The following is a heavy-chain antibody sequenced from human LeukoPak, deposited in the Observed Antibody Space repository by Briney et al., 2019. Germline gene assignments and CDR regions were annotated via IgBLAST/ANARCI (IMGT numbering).Heavy chain of an antibody. CDR3: ARQRRSSGWPNDY. V-gene: IGHV5-51*01. Sequence: GESLKISCKGSGYSFTSYWIAWVRQMPGKGLEWMGIIYPDDSDTRYSPSFQGQVTITTDKSISTAYLQWSSLKPSDNAMYYCARQRRSSGWPNDYWGQGTLVTVSS. CDR2: IYPDDSDT. CDR1: GYSFTSYW. D-gene: IGHD6-19*01. J-gene: IGHJ4*02.